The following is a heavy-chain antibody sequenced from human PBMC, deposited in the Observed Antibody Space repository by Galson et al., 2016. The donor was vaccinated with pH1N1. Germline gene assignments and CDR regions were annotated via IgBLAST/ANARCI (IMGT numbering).Heavy chain of an antibody. CDR1: GFTFDDYA. D-gene: IGHD6-19*01. CDR2: ISWDGGGT. J-gene: IGHJ6*03. Sequence: SLRLSCAASGFTFDDYAMHWVRQAPGKGLEWVSLISWDGGGTSYADSVKGRFIISRDNTKNYLYLQMTSLRTEDTALYYCVKDGFAVAAAYYYMDVWGKGTTITVSS. CDR3: VKDGFAVAAAYYYMDV. V-gene: IGHV3-43D*04.